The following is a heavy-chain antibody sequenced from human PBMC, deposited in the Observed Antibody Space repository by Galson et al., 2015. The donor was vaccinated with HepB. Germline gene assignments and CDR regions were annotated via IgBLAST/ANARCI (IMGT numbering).Heavy chain of an antibody. CDR3: ARVPLAYSGSFDP. CDR2: INSDGSST. CDR1: GFTFSSYW. Sequence: SLRLSCAASGFTFSSYWMHWVRQAPGKGLVWVSRINSDGSSTSYADPVKGRFTISRDNAKNTLYLQMNSLRAEDTAVYYCARVPLAYSGSFDPWGQGTLVTVSS. V-gene: IGHV3-74*01. J-gene: IGHJ5*02. D-gene: IGHD2-21*01.